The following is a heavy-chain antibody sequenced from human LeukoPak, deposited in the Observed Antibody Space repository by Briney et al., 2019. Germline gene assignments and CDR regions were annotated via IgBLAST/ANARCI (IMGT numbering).Heavy chain of an antibody. Sequence: SETLSLTCTVSGGSISSGSYYWSWIRQPAGKGLEWIGRIYTSGSINYNPSLKSRVTISVDTSKNQFSLKLSSVTAADTAVYYCARAHRPHLQFDYWGQGTLVTVSS. CDR2: IYTSGSI. CDR3: ARAHRPHLQFDY. CDR1: GGSISSGSYY. J-gene: IGHJ4*02. V-gene: IGHV4-61*02.